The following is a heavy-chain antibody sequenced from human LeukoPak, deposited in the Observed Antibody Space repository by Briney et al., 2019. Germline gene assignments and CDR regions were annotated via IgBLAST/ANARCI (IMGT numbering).Heavy chain of an antibody. CDR2: ISSSSYT. V-gene: IGHV3-11*06. J-gene: IGHJ4*02. Sequence: PGGSLRLSCAASGFTFSDYYMSWIRQAPGKGLEWVSYISSSSYTYYADSVKGRFTISRDNAKNSVSLQMNSLRVEDTAVYYCARDLDYWGRGTLVTVSS. CDR3: ARDLDY. CDR1: GFTFSDYY.